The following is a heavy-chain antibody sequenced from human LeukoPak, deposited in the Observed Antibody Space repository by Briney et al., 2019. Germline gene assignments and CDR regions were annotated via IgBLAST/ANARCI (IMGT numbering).Heavy chain of an antibody. V-gene: IGHV3-15*01. CDR1: GFTFSNAW. CDR3: TTDPGSGSYYNTPDDAFDI. Sequence: GGSLRLSCAASGFTFSNAWMSWVRQAPGKGLEWVGRIKSKTDGGTTDYTAPVKGRFTISRDDSKNTPYLQMNSLKTEDTAVYYCTTDPGSGSYYNTPDDAFDIWGQGTMVTVSS. D-gene: IGHD3-10*01. CDR2: IKSKTDGGTT. J-gene: IGHJ3*02.